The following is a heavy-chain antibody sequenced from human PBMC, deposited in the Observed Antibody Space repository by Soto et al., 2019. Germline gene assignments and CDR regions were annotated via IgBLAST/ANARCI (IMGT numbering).Heavy chain of an antibody. CDR2: THYRSKWYN. D-gene: IGHD3-10*01. J-gene: IGHJ4*02. V-gene: IGHV6-1*01. CDR3: GRSVRGHVVKYFDY. Sequence: PSQTLSLTCAISGDTVSSNSAAWNWIRQSPSRGLEWLGRTHYRSKWYNDYAVSVKSRITINPGTSKNQFSLQLNSVTPEDTAVYYCGRSVRGHVVKYFDYWGQGTLVPVSS. CDR1: GDTVSSNSAA.